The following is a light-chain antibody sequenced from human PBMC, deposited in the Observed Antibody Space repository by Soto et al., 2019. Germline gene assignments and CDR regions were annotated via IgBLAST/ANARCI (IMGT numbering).Light chain of an antibody. V-gene: IGKV3-11*01. J-gene: IGKJ4*01. CDR3: QQRSNWPLT. CDR1: QSVSSY. CDR2: HAS. Sequence: EIVLTQSPATLSLSPGERATLSCRASQSVSSYLAWSQQKPGQPPRLLIYHASNRVTGIPARFSGSGSGTDFTLTISSLEPEDFAVYYCQQRSNWPLTFGGGNKVEIK.